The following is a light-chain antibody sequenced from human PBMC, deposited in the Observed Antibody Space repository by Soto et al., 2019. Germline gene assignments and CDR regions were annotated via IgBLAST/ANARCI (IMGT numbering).Light chain of an antibody. V-gene: IGKV3-15*01. CDR1: QYIASSY. CDR2: GVS. Sequence: VLTQSPGTLSLTQGEGATLSCRSSQYIASSYLAWYQQRRGQAPRLLIYGVSTRATGIPARFSGSESGTEFTLTISSLQSEDFAVYYCQQYNDLPFTFGPVTKVDIK. J-gene: IGKJ3*01. CDR3: QQYNDLPFT.